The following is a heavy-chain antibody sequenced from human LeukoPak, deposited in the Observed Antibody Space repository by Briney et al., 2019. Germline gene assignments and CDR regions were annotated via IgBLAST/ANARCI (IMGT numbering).Heavy chain of an antibody. D-gene: IGHD3-3*01. V-gene: IGHV3-7*03. Sequence: GGSLRLSCAASGFTFSSYWMSWVRQAPGKGLEWVANIKQDGSEKYYVDSVKGRFTISRDNAKNSLYLQMNSLRAEDTAVYYCARETAEEWVYYFDYWGQGTLVTVSS. CDR2: IKQDGSEK. CDR1: GFTFSSYW. J-gene: IGHJ4*02. CDR3: ARETAEEWVYYFDY.